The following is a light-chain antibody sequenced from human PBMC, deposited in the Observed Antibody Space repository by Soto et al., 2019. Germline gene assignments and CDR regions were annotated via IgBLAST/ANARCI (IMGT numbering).Light chain of an antibody. J-gene: IGKJ1*01. CDR2: GAS. CDR1: ESVSSSF. Sequence: IVLTQSPGTPSLSPGERATLSCRASESVSSSFLAWYQQRLGQAPRLLIYGASSRATGIPDRFSGSGSGTDFTLTISRLEPEDFAVYYCQQYGSSPSTFGQGTKVDIK. V-gene: IGKV3-20*01. CDR3: QQYGSSPST.